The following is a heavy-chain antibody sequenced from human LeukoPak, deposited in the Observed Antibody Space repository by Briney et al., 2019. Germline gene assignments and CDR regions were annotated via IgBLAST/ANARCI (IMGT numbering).Heavy chain of an antibody. V-gene: IGHV3-30*03. CDR2: ISYDGSNK. D-gene: IGHD3-10*01. CDR1: GFTFSSYG. CDR3: ARGPTYGSGSYLFDY. Sequence: PGGSLRLSCAASGFTFSSYGIHWVRQAPGKGLEWVAVISYDGSNKNYADSVKGRFTVSRDNSKNTLYLQMNSLRAEDTAVYYCARGPTYGSGSYLFDYWGQGTLVTVSS. J-gene: IGHJ4*02.